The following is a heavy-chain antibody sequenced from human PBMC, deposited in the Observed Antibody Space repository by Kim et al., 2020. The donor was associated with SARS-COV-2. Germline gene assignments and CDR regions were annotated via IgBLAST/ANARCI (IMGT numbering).Heavy chain of an antibody. Sequence: ASVKVSCKASGYTFTSYGISWVRQAPGQGLEWMGWISAYNGNTNYAQKLQGRVTMTTDTSTSTAYMELRSLRSDDTAVYYCARPRYYYDSSGYLVWGQGTLVTVSS. V-gene: IGHV1-18*01. J-gene: IGHJ4*02. D-gene: IGHD3-22*01. CDR3: ARPRYYYDSSGYLV. CDR1: GYTFTSYG. CDR2: ISAYNGNT.